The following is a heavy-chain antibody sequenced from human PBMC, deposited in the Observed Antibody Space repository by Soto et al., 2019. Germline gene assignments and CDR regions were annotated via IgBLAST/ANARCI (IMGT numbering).Heavy chain of an antibody. CDR3: ASCWGGPTCDFDY. V-gene: IGHV4-30-4*01. J-gene: IGHJ4*02. CDR2: IYYSGST. Sequence: QVQLQESGPGLVKPSQTLSLTCTVSGGSISSGDYYWSWIRQPPGKGLEWIGYIYYSGSTYYNPSLKSLVTISVDTSNNQFSLKLSSVTAADTAVYYCASCWGGPTCDFDYWGQGTLVTVSS. D-gene: IGHD3-16*01. CDR1: GGSISSGDYY.